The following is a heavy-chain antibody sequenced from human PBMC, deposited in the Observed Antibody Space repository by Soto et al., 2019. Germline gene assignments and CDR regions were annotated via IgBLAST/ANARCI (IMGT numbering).Heavy chain of an antibody. D-gene: IGHD2-2*01. CDR2: ISGSGGST. V-gene: IGHV3-23*01. CDR3: AKDSRYCSSTSCYDY. Sequence: GESLKISCAASGFTFSSYAMSWVRQAPGKGLEWVSAISGSGGSTYYADSVKGRFTISRDNSKNTLYLQMNSLRAEDTAVYYCAKDSRYCSSTSCYDYWGQGTLVTVSS. J-gene: IGHJ4*02. CDR1: GFTFSSYA.